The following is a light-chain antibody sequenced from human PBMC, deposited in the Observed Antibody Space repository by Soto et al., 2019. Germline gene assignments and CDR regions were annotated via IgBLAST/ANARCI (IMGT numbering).Light chain of an antibody. Sequence: EIVMTQSPPSLTVTPGEPASISCRSSQRLLHSNGNTFLDWYVQKPGQSPQLLIYLGSNRASGVPDRVSGSEAGTDFTLEVSSVEAGDVGVYYCLQALQTPYTFGQGTKLEIK. CDR3: LQALQTPYT. V-gene: IGKV2-28*01. CDR1: QRLLHSNGNTF. J-gene: IGKJ2*01. CDR2: LGS.